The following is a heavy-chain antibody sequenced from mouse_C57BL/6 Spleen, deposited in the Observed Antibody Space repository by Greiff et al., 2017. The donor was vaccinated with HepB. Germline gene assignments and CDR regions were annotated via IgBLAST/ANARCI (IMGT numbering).Heavy chain of an antibody. D-gene: IGHD1-1*01. J-gene: IGHJ3*01. Sequence: QVQLQQPGAELVKPGASVKMSCKASGYTFTSYWITWVKQRPGQGLEWIGDIYPGSGSTNYNEKFKSKATLTVDTSSSTAYMQLSSLTSEDSAVYYCASNPLGSSPPWFAYWGQGTLVTVSA. CDR1: GYTFTSYW. CDR2: IYPGSGST. V-gene: IGHV1-55*01. CDR3: ASNPLGSSPPWFAY.